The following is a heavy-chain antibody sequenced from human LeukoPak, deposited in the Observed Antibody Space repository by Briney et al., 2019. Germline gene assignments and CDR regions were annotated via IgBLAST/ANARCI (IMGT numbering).Heavy chain of an antibody. Sequence: SETLSLTCTVSGDLISSGDHYWNWIRQAPGKGLEWIGYIFHSGSTYYNPSLRSRLTVSLDTSKNQFSLKLTSVTAADSAVYYCVRGRSTGTIDYWGQGTLVTVSS. CDR1: GDLISSGDHY. D-gene: IGHD2-2*01. CDR2: IFHSGST. V-gene: IGHV4-30-4*01. J-gene: IGHJ4*02. CDR3: VRGRSTGTIDY.